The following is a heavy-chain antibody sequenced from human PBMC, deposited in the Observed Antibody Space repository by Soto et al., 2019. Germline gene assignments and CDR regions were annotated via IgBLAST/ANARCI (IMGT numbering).Heavy chain of an antibody. CDR2: IGGNGDNT. CDR1: GFTFGSYA. Sequence: PGGSLRLSCAASGFTFGSYAMNWVRQAPGKGLEWVSVIGGNGDNTYYTDSVKGRFTISRDNSKNTLYLQMNSLRAEDTAVYYCAKAPKQQMASGQGTLVTVSS. J-gene: IGHJ5*02. D-gene: IGHD6-13*01. CDR3: AKAPKQQMA. V-gene: IGHV3-23*01.